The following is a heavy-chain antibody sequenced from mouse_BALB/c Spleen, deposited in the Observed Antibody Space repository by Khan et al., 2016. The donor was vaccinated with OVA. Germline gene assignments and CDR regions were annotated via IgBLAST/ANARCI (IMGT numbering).Heavy chain of an antibody. V-gene: IGHV2-9*02. CDR2: IWAGGST. CDR3: ARIYYPYYAMDY. D-gene: IGHD1-1*01. CDR1: GFSLTSYG. Sequence: VQLQESGPGLVAPSQSLSITCTVSGFSLTSYGVHWVRQPPGKGLEWLGVIWAGGSTNYNSALMSRLSISKDNSKSQVFLRMNSLQTDDTAMYYCARIYYPYYAMDYWGQGTSVTVSS. J-gene: IGHJ4*01.